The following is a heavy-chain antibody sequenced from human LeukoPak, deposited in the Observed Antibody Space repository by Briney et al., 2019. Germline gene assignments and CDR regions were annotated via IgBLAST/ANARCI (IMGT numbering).Heavy chain of an antibody. D-gene: IGHD3-16*01. CDR2: ISYSGST. CDR3: ARVFGGPGFDP. J-gene: IGHJ5*02. CDR1: GGSISSYY. Sequence: SETLSLTCTVSGGSISSYYWSWIRQPPGKGLEWIGYISYSGSTNYNPSLKSRVTISVDRSKNQFSLKLSSVTAADTAVYYCARVFGGPGFDPWGQGTLVTVSS. V-gene: IGHV4-59*12.